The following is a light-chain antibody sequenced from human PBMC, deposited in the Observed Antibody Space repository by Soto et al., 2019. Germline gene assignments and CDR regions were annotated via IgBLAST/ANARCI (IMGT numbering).Light chain of an antibody. CDR2: RVS. CDR3: MRGTQWPRT. CDR1: QSLVSSDGNTY. J-gene: IGKJ1*01. Sequence: DVVMTQSPLSLPVTLGQPASISCRSSQSLVSSDGNTYLTWFQQRPGQSPRRLIYRVSDRDSGVPDRFSGRVSGAHFTLKISGGESEDVGFYYCMRGTQWPRTLGQETKVQI. V-gene: IGKV2-30*01.